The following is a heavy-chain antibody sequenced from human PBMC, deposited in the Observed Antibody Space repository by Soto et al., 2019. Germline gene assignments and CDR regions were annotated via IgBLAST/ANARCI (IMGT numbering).Heavy chain of an antibody. CDR1: GFTFSSYS. Sequence: GGSLRLSCAASGFTFSSYSMNWVRQAPGKGLEWVSYISSSSSTIYYADSVKGRFTISRDNAKNSLYLQMNSLRAEDTAVYYCARGRDSGYYGSGSYYNFRWFDPWGQGTLVTVSS. CDR2: ISSSSSTI. J-gene: IGHJ5*02. CDR3: ARGRDSGYYGSGSYYNFRWFDP. D-gene: IGHD3-10*01. V-gene: IGHV3-48*01.